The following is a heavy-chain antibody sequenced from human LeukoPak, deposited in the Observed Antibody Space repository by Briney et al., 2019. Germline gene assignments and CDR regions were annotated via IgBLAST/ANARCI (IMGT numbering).Heavy chain of an antibody. V-gene: IGHV3-15*01. CDR2: IKSETDGGTT. Sequence: GGSLRLSCAGSGFTFRDAWMSWVRQAPGKGLEWVGHIKSETDGGTTDYAAPVKGRFIISRDDSKNTLYLQMNSLKTEDTAVYYCATEYYGSLYNYWGQGTLVTVSS. J-gene: IGHJ4*02. D-gene: IGHD3-16*01. CDR3: ATEYYGSLYNY. CDR1: GFTFRDAW.